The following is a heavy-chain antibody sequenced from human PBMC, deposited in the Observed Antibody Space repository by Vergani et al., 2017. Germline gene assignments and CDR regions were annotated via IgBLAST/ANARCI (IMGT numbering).Heavy chain of an antibody. J-gene: IGHJ3*02. D-gene: IGHD6-19*01. CDR2: IIAYNGNT. CDR3: AREMGAGYSSGWYFVSADAFDI. V-gene: IGHV1-18*01. Sequence: QVQLVQSGAEVKKPGASVKVSCKASGYTFTSYGISWARQAPGQGLEGMGWIIAYNGNTDYAQKPQGRVTMTTDTSTSTAYMELRSLRSDDTAVYYCAREMGAGYSSGWYFVSADAFDIWGQGTMVTVSS. CDR1: GYTFTSYG.